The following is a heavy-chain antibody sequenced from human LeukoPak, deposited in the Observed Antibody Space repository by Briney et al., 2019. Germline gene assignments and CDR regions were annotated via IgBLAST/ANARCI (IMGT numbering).Heavy chain of an antibody. D-gene: IGHD3-22*01. Sequence: PSETLSLTCTVSGGSISSSSYYWGWIRQPPGKGLEWIGSIYYSGSTYYNPSLKSRVTISVDTSKNQFSLKLSSVTAADTAVYYCARGEDDYYDSSGYDYWGQGTLVTVSS. CDR1: GGSISSSSYY. CDR2: IYYSGST. V-gene: IGHV4-39*07. J-gene: IGHJ4*02. CDR3: ARGEDDYYDSSGYDY.